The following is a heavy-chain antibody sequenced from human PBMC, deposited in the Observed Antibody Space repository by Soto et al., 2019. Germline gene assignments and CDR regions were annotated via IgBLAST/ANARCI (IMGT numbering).Heavy chain of an antibody. D-gene: IGHD3-10*01. J-gene: IGHJ4*02. CDR3: ARDGCYGAGSYFDY. V-gene: IGHV1-18*01. CDR1: GYMFRSYG. Sequence: QVQLVQSGAEVKRPGASVKVSCKASGYMFRSYGISWVRQAPGQGLEWMGWISAFNGNTNYPQNLQGRVTMTTDTSTSTAYMELRTLRSDDSAMYYCARDGCYGAGSYFDYWGQGTLVTVSS. CDR2: ISAFNGNT.